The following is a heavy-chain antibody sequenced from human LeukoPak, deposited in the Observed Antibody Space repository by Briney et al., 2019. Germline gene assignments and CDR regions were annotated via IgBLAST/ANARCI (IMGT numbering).Heavy chain of an antibody. V-gene: IGHV3-48*03. J-gene: IGHJ4*02. CDR2: ISSSVATM. D-gene: IGHD2-2*01. Sequence: GGSLRLSCAASGFTFTIYEMNWVRQAPGKGLEWVSCISSSVATMYYADSVKGRFTISRDNAKNSLYLQMNSLRTEDTAVYYCARETDSTLFDYWGQGILVTVSS. CDR3: ARETDSTLFDY. CDR1: GFTFTIYE.